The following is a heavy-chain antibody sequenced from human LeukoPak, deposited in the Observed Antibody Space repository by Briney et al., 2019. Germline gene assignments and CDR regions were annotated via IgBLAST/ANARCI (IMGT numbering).Heavy chain of an antibody. CDR2: INHSGST. Sequence: SETLSLTCAVYGGSFSGYYWSWIRQPPGKGLEWIGEINHSGSTNYNPSLKSRVTISADTSKNQFSLKLSSVTAADTAVYYCARGFRGPNFDYWGQGTLVTVSS. CDR3: ARGFRGPNFDY. V-gene: IGHV4-34*01. CDR1: GGSFSGYY. D-gene: IGHD3-10*01. J-gene: IGHJ4*02.